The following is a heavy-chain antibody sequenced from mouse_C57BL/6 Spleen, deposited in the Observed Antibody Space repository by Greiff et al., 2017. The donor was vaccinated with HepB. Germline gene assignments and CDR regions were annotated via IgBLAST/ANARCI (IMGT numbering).Heavy chain of an antibody. Sequence: EVKLVESGGGLVKPGGSLKLSCAASGFTFSSYAMSWVRQTPEKRLEWVATISDGGSYTYYPDNVKGRFTISRDNAKNNLYLQMSHLKSEDTAMYYCARDGGAYYSNYYAMDYWGQGTSVTVSS. CDR1: GFTFSSYA. V-gene: IGHV5-4*01. D-gene: IGHD2-5*01. CDR3: ARDGGAYYSNYYAMDY. CDR2: ISDGGSYT. J-gene: IGHJ4*01.